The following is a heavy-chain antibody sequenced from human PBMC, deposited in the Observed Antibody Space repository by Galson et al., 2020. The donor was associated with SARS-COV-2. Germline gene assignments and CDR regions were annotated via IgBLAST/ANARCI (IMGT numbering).Heavy chain of an antibody. D-gene: IGHD4-17*01. V-gene: IGHV3-64D*09. CDR3: VKDQIVGYGDYAFNFDY. Sequence: GGSLRLSCSASGFTFSSYAMHWVRQAPGKGLEYVSAISSNGGSTYYADSVKGRFTISRDNSKNTLYLQMSSLRAEDTAVYYCVKDQIVGYGDYAFNFDYWGQGTLVTVSS. CDR1: GFTFSSYA. CDR2: ISSNGGST. J-gene: IGHJ4*02.